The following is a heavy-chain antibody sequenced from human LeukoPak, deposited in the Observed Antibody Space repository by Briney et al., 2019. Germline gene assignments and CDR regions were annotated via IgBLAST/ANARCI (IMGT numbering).Heavy chain of an antibody. CDR2: ISGSGDRT. CDR1: GFTFSTYA. V-gene: IGHV3-23*01. Sequence: GGSLRLSCAASGFTFSTYAMSWVRQAPGKGLEWVSGISGSGDRTDYADSVKGRFTISRDNAKNSLYLQMNSLRAEDTAVYYCASSAGWADAFDIWGQGTMVTVSS. D-gene: IGHD3-10*01. J-gene: IGHJ3*02. CDR3: ASSAGWADAFDI.